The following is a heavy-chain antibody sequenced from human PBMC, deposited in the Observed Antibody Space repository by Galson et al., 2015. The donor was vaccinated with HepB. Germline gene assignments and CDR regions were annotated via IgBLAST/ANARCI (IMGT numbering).Heavy chain of an antibody. CDR1: GGTFSSYA. V-gene: IGHV1-69*06. CDR3: ARAGRDGYSSSWDQFPHNWFDP. CDR2: IIPIFGTA. J-gene: IGHJ5*02. D-gene: IGHD6-13*01. Sequence: SVKVSCKASGGTFSSYAISWVRQAPGQGLEWMGGIIPIFGTANYAQKFQSRVTITADKSTSTAYMELSSLRSEDTAVYYCARAGRDGYSSSWDQFPHNWFDPWGQGTLVTVSS.